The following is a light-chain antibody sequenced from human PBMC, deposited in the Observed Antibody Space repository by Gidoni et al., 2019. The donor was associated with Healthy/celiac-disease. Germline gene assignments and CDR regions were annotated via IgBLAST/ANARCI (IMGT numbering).Light chain of an antibody. J-gene: IGKJ2*04. CDR2: GAS. V-gene: IGKV3-20*01. CDR1: QSVSSSY. Sequence: EIVLTQSPGPLSLSPGERATLSCRASQSVSSSYLAWYQQKPGQAPRLLIYGASSRATGIPDRFSGSGSGTDFTLTISRLEPEDFAVYYCQQYGSSPPACSFGQGTKLEIK. CDR3: QQYGSSPPACS.